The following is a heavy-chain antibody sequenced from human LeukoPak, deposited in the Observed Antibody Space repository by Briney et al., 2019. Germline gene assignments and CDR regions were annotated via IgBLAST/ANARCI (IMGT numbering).Heavy chain of an antibody. CDR1: GYTFTSYY. CDR3: ARDNYDYGDFDY. V-gene: IGHV1-46*01. CDR2: INPSGGST. D-gene: IGHD4-17*01. Sequence: ASVKVSCKASGYTFTSYYMHWVRQAPGQGLEWMGMINPSGGSTSYAQKFQGRVTMTRDTSTSTVYMELSSLRSEDTAVYYCARDNYDYGDFDYWGQGTLVTVSS. J-gene: IGHJ4*02.